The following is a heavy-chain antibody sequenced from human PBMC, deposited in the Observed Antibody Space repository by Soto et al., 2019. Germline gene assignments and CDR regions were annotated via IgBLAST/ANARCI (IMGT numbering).Heavy chain of an antibody. CDR3: ARQRNDYSNWYYYYGMDV. CDR2: IYYSEST. V-gene: IGHV4-39*01. J-gene: IGHJ6*02. D-gene: IGHD4-4*01. Sequence: SETLSLTCTVSGGSISSSSYYWGWIRQPPGKELEWIGSIYYSESTYYNPSLKSRVTISVDTSKNQFSLKLSSVTAADTAVYYCARQRNDYSNWYYYYGMDVWGQGTTVT. CDR1: GGSISSSSYY.